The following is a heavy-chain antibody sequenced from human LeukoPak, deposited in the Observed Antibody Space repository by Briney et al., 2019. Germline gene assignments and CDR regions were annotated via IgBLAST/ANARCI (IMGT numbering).Heavy chain of an antibody. D-gene: IGHD3-10*01. Sequence: GESLRLSCAASGFTFTTYWMSWVRQSPGKGLECVANINQDGTEKYYEDSVKCRFTISRHNAKNSLYLQMNSLRVEDTGIYYCVKVAKYYYGSETYYFFEHWGQGTPVTASS. J-gene: IGHJ4*02. CDR2: INQDGTEK. V-gene: IGHV3-7*01. CDR3: VKVAKYYYGSETYYFFEH. CDR1: GFTFTTYW.